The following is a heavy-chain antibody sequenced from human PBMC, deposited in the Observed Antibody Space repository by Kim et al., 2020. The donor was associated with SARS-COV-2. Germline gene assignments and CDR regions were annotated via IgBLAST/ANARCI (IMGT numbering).Heavy chain of an antibody. D-gene: IGHD6-6*01. CDR2: INPNSGGT. J-gene: IGHJ4*02. V-gene: IGHV1-2*02. Sequence: ASVKVSCKASGYTFTGYYMHWVRQAPGQGLEWMGWINPNSGGTNYAQKFQGRVTMTRDTSISTAYMELSRLRSDDTAVYYCARELMAGIAARPRSLIFDYWGQGTLVTVSS. CDR1: GYTFTGYY. CDR3: ARELMAGIAARPRSLIFDY.